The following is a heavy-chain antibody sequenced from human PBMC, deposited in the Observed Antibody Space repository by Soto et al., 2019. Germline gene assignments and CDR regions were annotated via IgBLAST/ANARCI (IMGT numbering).Heavy chain of an antibody. Sequence: PGGSLRLSCAASGFTFSNYWMHWVRQAPGKGLVWVSRINSDGTDTTYADSVKGRFTISRDNAKNTLYLQMNSLRAEDTAVYYCARGDSSGYGRVCDYWGQGTLVTVSS. CDR3: ARGDSSGYGRVCDY. J-gene: IGHJ4*02. CDR2: INSDGTDT. V-gene: IGHV3-74*01. CDR1: GFTFSNYW. D-gene: IGHD3-22*01.